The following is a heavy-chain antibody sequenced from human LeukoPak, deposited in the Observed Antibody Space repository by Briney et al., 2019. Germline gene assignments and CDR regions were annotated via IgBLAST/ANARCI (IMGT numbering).Heavy chain of an antibody. D-gene: IGHD4-23*01. CDR3: ARRYGGNSGFSLDY. CDR1: GGTFSSYA. CDR2: IIPIFGTA. Sequence: ASVKVSCKASGGTFSSYAISWVRQAPGQGLEWMGGIIPIFGTANYAQKFQGRVTITADESTSTAYMELSSLRSEDTAVYYCARRYGGNSGFSLDYWGQGTLVTVSS. J-gene: IGHJ4*02. V-gene: IGHV1-69*13.